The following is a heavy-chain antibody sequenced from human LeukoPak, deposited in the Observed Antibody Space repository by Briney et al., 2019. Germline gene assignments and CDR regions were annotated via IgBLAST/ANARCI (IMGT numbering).Heavy chain of an antibody. D-gene: IGHD3-3*01. CDR3: AKWAYYDFSRGHYKSHFDS. J-gene: IGHJ4*02. CDR1: GFTFKHYA. V-gene: IGHV3-23*01. CDR2: IRDSGNGT. Sequence: GGSLRLPCVVSGFTFKHYAMSWVRQAPGKGLECVSSIRDSGNGTDYADSVKGRFTVSRDNSKNTLYLHMNTLSAEDTAVYYCAKWAYYDFSRGHYKSHFDSWGQGTLVTVSP.